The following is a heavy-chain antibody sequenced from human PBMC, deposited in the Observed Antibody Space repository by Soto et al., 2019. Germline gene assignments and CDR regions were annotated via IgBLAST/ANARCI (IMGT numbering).Heavy chain of an antibody. CDR2: IYYDGST. CDR3: ARFYGNAFDV. CDR1: GGPITTSSYN. J-gene: IGHJ3*01. Sequence: LSLTCSVSGGPITTSSYNWDWIRQPPGKGLEWIGTIYYDGSTSYNPSLKSQVTISVDTSKNHFALKVNSVTAADTAVYYCARFYGNAFDVWGRGTVVTVSS. V-gene: IGHV4-39*02. D-gene: IGHD3-10*01.